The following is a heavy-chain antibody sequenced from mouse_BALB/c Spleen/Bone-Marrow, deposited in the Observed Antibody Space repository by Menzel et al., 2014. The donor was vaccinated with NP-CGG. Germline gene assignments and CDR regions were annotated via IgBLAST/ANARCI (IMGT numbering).Heavy chain of an antibody. CDR3: ARGGSSRAWFAY. J-gene: IGHJ3*01. CDR2: IWAGGST. V-gene: IGHV2-9*02. Sequence: VQLVESGPGLVAPSQSLSITCTVSEVSLASYGVHWVRQPPGKGLEWLGVIWAGGSTNYNSALMSRLSISKDNSKSQVFLKMNSLQTDDTAMYYCARGGSSRAWFAYWGQGTLVTVSA. D-gene: IGHD1-1*01. CDR1: EVSLASYG.